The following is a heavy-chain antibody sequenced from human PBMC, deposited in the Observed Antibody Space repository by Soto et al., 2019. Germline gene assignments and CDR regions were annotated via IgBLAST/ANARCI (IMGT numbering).Heavy chain of an antibody. Sequence: QVQLVESGGGVVQPGRSLRLSCAASGFTFSSYAMHWVRQAPGKGLEWVAVISYDGSNKYYADSVKGRFTISRDNSKNTLYLKMNSLRAEDTAVYYCARDRRGYCSGGSCYETGYWGQGTLVTVSS. CDR1: GFTFSSYA. J-gene: IGHJ4*02. CDR2: ISYDGSNK. V-gene: IGHV3-30-3*01. CDR3: ARDRRGYCSGGSCYETGY. D-gene: IGHD2-15*01.